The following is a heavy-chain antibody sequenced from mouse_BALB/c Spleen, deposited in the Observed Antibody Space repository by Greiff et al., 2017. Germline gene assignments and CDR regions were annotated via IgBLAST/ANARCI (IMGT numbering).Heavy chain of an antibody. V-gene: IGHV3-2*02. J-gene: IGHJ4*01. D-gene: IGHD2-3*01. CDR1: GYSITSDYA. CDR3: ARRADGYYGVPWAMDY. CDR2: ISYSGSP. Sequence: EVKLLESGPGLVKPSQSLSLTCTVTGYSITSDYAWNWIRQFPGNKLEWMGYISYSGSPSYNPSLKSRISITRDTSKNQFFLQLNSVTTEDTATYYCARRADGYYGVPWAMDYWGQGTSVTVSS.